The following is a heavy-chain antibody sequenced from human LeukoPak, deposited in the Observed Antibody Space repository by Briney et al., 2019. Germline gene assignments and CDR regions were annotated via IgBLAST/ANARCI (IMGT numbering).Heavy chain of an antibody. CDR1: GFTFSSYS. J-gene: IGHJ4*02. V-gene: IGHV3-21*01. Sequence: GGSLRLSCAASGFTFSSYSMNWVCQAPGKGLEWVSSISSSSSYIYYADSVKGRFTISRDNAKNSLYLQMNSLRAEDTAVYYCARELAVAGGLDYWGQGTLVTVSS. CDR3: ARELAVAGGLDY. CDR2: ISSSSSYI. D-gene: IGHD6-19*01.